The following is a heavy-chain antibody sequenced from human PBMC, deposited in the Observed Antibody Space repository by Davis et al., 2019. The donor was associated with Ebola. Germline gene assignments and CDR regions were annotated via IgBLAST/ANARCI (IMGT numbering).Heavy chain of an antibody. CDR2: IGGNGGRT. CDR3: ARGYNWFNP. V-gene: IGHV3-23*01. J-gene: IGHJ5*02. Sequence: GESLKISCAASGFTFTSYAMSWVRQAPGKGLEWVSAIGGNGGRTYYADSVKGRFTISRDNAKNTLYLQMNSLRAEDTAVYYCARGYNWFNPWGQGTLVTVSS. CDR1: GFTFTSYA.